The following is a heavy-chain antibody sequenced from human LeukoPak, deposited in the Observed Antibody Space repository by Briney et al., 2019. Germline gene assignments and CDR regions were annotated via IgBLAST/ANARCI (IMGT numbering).Heavy chain of an antibody. V-gene: IGHV4-4*07. CDR3: ASRKLGNDY. Sequence: SETLSLTCSVSSGSINNYYWSWIRQPAGKGLEWIGRIYTTGSTKYNPSLKSRVTISVDTSKNQFSLKLSSVTAADTAVYYCASRKLGNDYWGQGTLVTVSS. CDR1: SGSINNYY. J-gene: IGHJ4*02. D-gene: IGHD7-27*01. CDR2: IYTTGST.